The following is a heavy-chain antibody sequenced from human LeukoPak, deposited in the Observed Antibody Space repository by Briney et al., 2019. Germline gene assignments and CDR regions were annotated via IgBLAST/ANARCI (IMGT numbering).Heavy chain of an antibody. CDR2: ISSSGSTI. J-gene: IGHJ3*02. D-gene: IGHD6-6*01. CDR3: ARARIAARQFGAFDI. Sequence: GGSLRLSCAASGFTFSDYYMSWIRQAPGKGLEWVSYISSSGSTIYYADSVKGRFTTSRDNAKNSLYLQMNSLRAEDTAVYYCARARIAARQFGAFDIWGQGTMVTVSS. V-gene: IGHV3-11*04. CDR1: GFTFSDYY.